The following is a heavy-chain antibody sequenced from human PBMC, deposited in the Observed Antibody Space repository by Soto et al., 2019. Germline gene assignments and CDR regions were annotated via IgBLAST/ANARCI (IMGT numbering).Heavy chain of an antibody. J-gene: IGHJ6*02. CDR2: IYPGDSDT. D-gene: IGHD3-3*01. CDR3: ARSYHYYDFWGGSLGGYYYGVDV. CDR1: GYSFTSYW. Sequence: GESLNISFKGSGYSFTSYWIGWVRQMPGKGLEWMGIIYPGDSDTRYSPSFQGQVTISADKSISTAYLQWSSLRADDTALYYCARSYHYYDFWGGSLGGYYYGVDVWGQGTTVTVSS. V-gene: IGHV5-51*01.